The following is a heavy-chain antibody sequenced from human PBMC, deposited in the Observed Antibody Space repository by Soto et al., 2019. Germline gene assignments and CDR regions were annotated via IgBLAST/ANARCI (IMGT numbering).Heavy chain of an antibody. CDR2: ISPNSGGT. CDR3: ERELSTEPDV. J-gene: IGHJ1*01. Sequence: ALVKVFCKASGYTFTGYYMHWVRQAPGQGLEWMGLISPNSGGTNYAQKFQGRVTMTRYTSISTAYMELSRIRSDDTDVYYCERELSTEPDVWGPGSLVTVSS. D-gene: IGHD3-16*02. V-gene: IGHV1-2*02. CDR1: GYTFTGYY.